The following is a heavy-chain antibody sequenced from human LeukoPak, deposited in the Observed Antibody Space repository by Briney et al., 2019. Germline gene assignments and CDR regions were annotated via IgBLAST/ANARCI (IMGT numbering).Heavy chain of an antibody. CDR1: GFTFSSYG. CDR3: ARGGFEWLYDAFDI. D-gene: IGHD3-3*01. Sequence: PGGSLRLSCAASGFTFSSYGMHWVRQAPGKGLEWVAVISYDGSNKYYADSVKGRFTISRDKSKNTLYLQMNSLRTEDTAVYYCARGGFEWLYDAFDIWGQGTMVTVSS. V-gene: IGHV3-30*03. CDR2: ISYDGSNK. J-gene: IGHJ3*02.